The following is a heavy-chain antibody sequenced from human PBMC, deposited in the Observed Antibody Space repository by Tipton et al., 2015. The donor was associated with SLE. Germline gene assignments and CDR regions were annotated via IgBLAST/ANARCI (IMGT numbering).Heavy chain of an antibody. CDR3: AKVERQWLVHDGFDI. D-gene: IGHD6-19*01. V-gene: IGHV3-23*01. CDR1: GFTFSNYA. J-gene: IGHJ3*02. CDR2: ISGSGGAT. Sequence: GSLRLSCVISGFTFSNYAMNWVRQAPGKGLEWVSAISGSGGATYYADSVKGRFTISRDNSENTLFLEMTSLRGEDTAIYYCAKVERQWLVHDGFDIWGQGTMVTVSS.